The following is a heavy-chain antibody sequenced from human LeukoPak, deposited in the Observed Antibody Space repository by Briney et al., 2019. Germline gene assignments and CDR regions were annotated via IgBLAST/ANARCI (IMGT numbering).Heavy chain of an antibody. V-gene: IGHV1-69*05. CDR3: ARARSPSSGYLLRDHNWFDP. Sequence: SVKVSCKASGGTFSSYAISWVRQAPGQGLEWMGEIIPIFGTANYAQKFQGRVTIATDESTSTAYMELSSLRSEDTAVYYCARARSPSSGYLLRDHNWFDPWGQGTLVTVSS. J-gene: IGHJ5*02. D-gene: IGHD3-22*01. CDR1: GGTFSSYA. CDR2: IIPIFGTA.